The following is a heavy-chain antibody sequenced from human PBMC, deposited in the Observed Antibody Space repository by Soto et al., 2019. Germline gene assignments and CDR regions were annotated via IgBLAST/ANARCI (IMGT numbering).Heavy chain of an antibody. V-gene: IGHV3-23*01. D-gene: IGHD3-3*01. CDR1: GFTFSSYA. CDR3: AQVDGDVYHAFWSGYYDYDYYGMYV. J-gene: IGHJ6*02. CDR2: ISGRGGST. Sequence: EVQLLESGGGLVQPGGSLRLSFAASGFTFSSYAMSWVRQAPGKGLEWVQAISGRGGSTYYADSVKGRFTIYRDNAHNTLNLQISSLSAEATAVYYCAQVDGDVYHAFWSGYYDYDYYGMYVWAQGATVTFCS.